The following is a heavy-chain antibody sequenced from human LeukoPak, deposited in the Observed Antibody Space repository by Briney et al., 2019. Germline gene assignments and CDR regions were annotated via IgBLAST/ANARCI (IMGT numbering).Heavy chain of an antibody. V-gene: IGHV3-23*01. CDR2: ITGSGGNS. CDR3: AKKSLWSGPFDY. D-gene: IGHD3-3*01. CDR1: GFIFSNYA. Sequence: GGSLRLSCKASGFIFSNYAMSWVRQAPGKGLEWVSIITGSGGNSYYTDSVKGRFTLSRDNSKNTLFLQMNSLRAEDTAVYFCAKKSLWSGPFDYWGQGTLVTVSS. J-gene: IGHJ4*02.